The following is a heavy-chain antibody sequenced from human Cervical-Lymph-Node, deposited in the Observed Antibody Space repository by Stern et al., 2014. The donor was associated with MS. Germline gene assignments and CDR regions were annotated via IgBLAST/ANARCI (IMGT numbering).Heavy chain of an antibody. D-gene: IGHD2-15*01. CDR3: VRYCGGGSCLDV. J-gene: IGHJ6*02. CDR1: GGSISSHY. CDR2: IHYSVST. V-gene: IGHV4-59*11. Sequence: QVQLQESGPGLVKPSETLSLTCTVSGGSISSHYWTWMRQPPGQGLEWIGYIHYSVSTNYNPSLKSRVTMSVDTSKNQISLRLNSVTAADTAVYYCVRYCGGGSCLDVWGQGTTVTVSS.